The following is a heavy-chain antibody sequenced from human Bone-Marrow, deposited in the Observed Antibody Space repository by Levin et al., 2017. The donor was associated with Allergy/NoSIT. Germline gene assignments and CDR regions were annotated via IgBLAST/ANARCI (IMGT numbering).Heavy chain of an antibody. D-gene: IGHD6-13*01. J-gene: IGHJ4*02. CDR3: VREVYSNADPGYYFDY. CDR1: GYAFTSYA. Sequence: ASVKVSCKASGYAFTSYAMNWVRQAPGQGLEWMGWINTNTGNPTYAQGFTGRFVFSLDTSVSTAYLQISSLKAEDTAVYYCVREVYSNADPGYYFDYWGQGTLVTVSS. V-gene: IGHV7-4-1*02. CDR2: INTNTGNP.